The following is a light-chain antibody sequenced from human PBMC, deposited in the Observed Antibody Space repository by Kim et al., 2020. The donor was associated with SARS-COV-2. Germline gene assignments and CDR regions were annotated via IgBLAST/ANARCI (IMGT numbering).Light chain of an antibody. CDR1: QSVYSN. J-gene: IGKJ4*01. V-gene: IGKV3-15*01. CDR3: QQYNNWPLT. Sequence: VSPGERATLSCRASQSVYSNLAWYQQKPGQVPRLLIYGASTRATGIPARFSGSGSGTEFTLTISSLQSEDFAVYYCQQYNNWPLTFGGGTKVDIK. CDR2: GAS.